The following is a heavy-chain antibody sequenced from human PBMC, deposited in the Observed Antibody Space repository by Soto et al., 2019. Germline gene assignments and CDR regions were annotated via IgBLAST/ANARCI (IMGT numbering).Heavy chain of an antibody. CDR3: ARPRGSSPYYFDY. Sequence: LQLQESCPGLVKPSETLSLTSTVSGCSISSSSYYWGWIRQPPGKVLEWIGSIYYSGSTYDNPSLKSRVTISVDTPKNQFSMKLSPVTAADTAVYYCARPRGSSPYYFDYWGQGTLVTVSS. J-gene: IGHJ4*02. V-gene: IGHV4-39*01. CDR2: IYYSGST. CDR1: GCSISSSSYY. D-gene: IGHD1-26*01.